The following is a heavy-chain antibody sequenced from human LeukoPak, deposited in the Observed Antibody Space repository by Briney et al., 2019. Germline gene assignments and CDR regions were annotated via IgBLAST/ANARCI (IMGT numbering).Heavy chain of an antibody. J-gene: IGHJ3*02. CDR3: ARDDALDI. CDR2: INPNSGDT. Sequence: ASVKVSCKASGYTFTGYHIHWVRQAPGQGPDWMRWINPNSGDTNYAQKFQGRVTMNTDTSINTAYMELSSLTSDDTATYYCARDDALDIWGQGTMVTVSS. CDR1: GYTFTGYH. V-gene: IGHV1-2*02.